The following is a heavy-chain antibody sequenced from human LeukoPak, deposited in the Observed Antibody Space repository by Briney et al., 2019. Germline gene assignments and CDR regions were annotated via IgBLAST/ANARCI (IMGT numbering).Heavy chain of an antibody. Sequence: SVKVSCKXSGGTFSSYAISWVRQAPGQGLERMGRIIPIFGTANYAQKFQGRVTITTDESTSTAYMELSSLRSEDTAVYYCARLGQQVGATRDYWGQGTLVTVSS. CDR3: ARLGQQVGATRDY. V-gene: IGHV1-69*05. D-gene: IGHD1-26*01. J-gene: IGHJ4*02. CDR1: GGTFSSYA. CDR2: IIPIFGTA.